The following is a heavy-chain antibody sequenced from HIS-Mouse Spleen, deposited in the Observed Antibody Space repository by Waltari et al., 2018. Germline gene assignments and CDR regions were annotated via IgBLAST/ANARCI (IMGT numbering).Heavy chain of an antibody. J-gene: IGHJ4*02. CDR1: GSTCRRYG. Sequence: QVQLVESGGGVVQPGRSLRLPGEAAGSTCRRYGMHWVRQAPGKGLEWVAVISYDGSNKYYADSVKGRFTISRDNSKNTLYLQMNSLRAEDTAVYYCAKDKHHAFDYWGQGTLVTVSS. CDR3: AKDKHHAFDY. CDR2: ISYDGSNK. V-gene: IGHV3-30*18.